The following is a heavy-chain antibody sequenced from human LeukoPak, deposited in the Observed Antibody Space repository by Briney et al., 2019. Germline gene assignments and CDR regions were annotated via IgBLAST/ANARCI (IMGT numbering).Heavy chain of an antibody. D-gene: IGHD6-19*01. Sequence: SETLSLTCTVSGGSISSYYWSWIRQPPGKGLEWIGYIYYSGSTYYNPSLKSRVTISVDTSKNQFSLKLSSVTAADTAVYYCARGPFSSGWYVEPFDYWGQGTLVTVSS. V-gene: IGHV4-59*08. CDR2: IYYSGST. CDR3: ARGPFSSGWYVEPFDY. J-gene: IGHJ4*02. CDR1: GGSISSYY.